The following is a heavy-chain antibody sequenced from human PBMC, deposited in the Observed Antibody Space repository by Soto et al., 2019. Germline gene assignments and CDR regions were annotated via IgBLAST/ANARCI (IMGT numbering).Heavy chain of an antibody. Sequence: ASVKVSCKASGYTFTSYGISWVRQAPGQGLEWMGWISAYNGNTNYAQKLQGRVTMTTDTSTSTAYMELRSLRSDDTAVYYCARDRYCSSTSCLKVKGYYYYYGMDVWGQGTTVTVSS. J-gene: IGHJ6*02. CDR2: ISAYNGNT. CDR1: GYTFTSYG. V-gene: IGHV1-18*01. D-gene: IGHD2-2*01. CDR3: ARDRYCSSTSCLKVKGYYYYYGMDV.